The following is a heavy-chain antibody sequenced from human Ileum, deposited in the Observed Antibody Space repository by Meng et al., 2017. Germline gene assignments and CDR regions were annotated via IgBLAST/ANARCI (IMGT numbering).Heavy chain of an antibody. Sequence: VQLQQWGAGLLKPSETLSLTCAVYGGSFSGYYWSWIRQPPGKGLEWVSSISSSARNTYYADSVMGRFTISRDNSKNTVYLQMTSLRVEDTAVYYCAKDPDELDSWGQGTLVTVSS. J-gene: IGHJ4*02. CDR1: GGSFSGYY. V-gene: IGHV3-23*01. CDR2: ISSSARNT. CDR3: AKDPDELDS.